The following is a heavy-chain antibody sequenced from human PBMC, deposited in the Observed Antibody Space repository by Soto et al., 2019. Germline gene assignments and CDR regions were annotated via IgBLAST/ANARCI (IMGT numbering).Heavy chain of an antibody. CDR1: GFTFSSYS. V-gene: IGHV3-21*01. CDR3: ATHYYQLLVSYGPPYYFDY. D-gene: IGHD5-18*01. CDR2: ISSSSSNI. Sequence: GGSLRLSCAASGFTFSSYSMNWVRQAPGKGLEWVSSISSSSSNIYYADSVKGRFTISRDNAKNSLYLQMNSLRAEDTAVYYCATHYYQLLVSYGPPYYFDYWGQGTLVTVSS. J-gene: IGHJ4*02.